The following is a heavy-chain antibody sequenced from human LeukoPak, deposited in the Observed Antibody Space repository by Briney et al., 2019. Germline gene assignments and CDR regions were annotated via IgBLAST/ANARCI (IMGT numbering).Heavy chain of an antibody. V-gene: IGHV3-30*04. Sequence: GGSLRLSCAASGFTFSSYAMHWVRQAPGKGLEWVAVISYDGSNKYYADSVKGRFTISRDNSKNTLYLQMNSLRAEDTAVYYCASAGPYGDYGHDAFDIWGQGTMVTVSS. CDR3: ASAGPYGDYGHDAFDI. CDR2: ISYDGSNK. CDR1: GFTFSSYA. J-gene: IGHJ3*02. D-gene: IGHD4-17*01.